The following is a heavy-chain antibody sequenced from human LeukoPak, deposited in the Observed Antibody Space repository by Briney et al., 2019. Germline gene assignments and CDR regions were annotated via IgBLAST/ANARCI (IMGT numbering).Heavy chain of an antibody. V-gene: IGHV3-23*01. CDR1: GITLSNYG. J-gene: IGHJ4*02. CDR2: LSGSGGGT. D-gene: IGHD3-10*01. Sequence: GGSLRLSCAVSGITLSNYGMSWVRQAPGKGLEWGAGLSGSGGGTNYADSVQGRFTISRDNPKNTLYLQMNSLRAEDTAVYFCAKRGVVIRVFLVGFHKEAYYFDSWGQGALVTVSS. CDR3: AKRGVVIRVFLVGFHKEAYYFDS.